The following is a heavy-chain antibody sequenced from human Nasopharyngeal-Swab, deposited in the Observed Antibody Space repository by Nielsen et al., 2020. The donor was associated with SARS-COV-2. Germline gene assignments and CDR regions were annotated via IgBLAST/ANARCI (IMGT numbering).Heavy chain of an antibody. Sequence: SQTLSLTCAISGDSVSSNSAAWNWIRQSPSRGLEWLGRTYYRSKWYNDYAVSVKSRITINPDTSKNQFPLQLNSVTPEDTAVYYCARAFAVIDYYYYYGMDVWGQGTTVTVSS. V-gene: IGHV6-1*01. CDR1: GDSVSSNSAA. D-gene: IGHD2-21*01. CDR2: TYYRSKWYN. CDR3: ARAFAVIDYYYYYGMDV. J-gene: IGHJ6*02.